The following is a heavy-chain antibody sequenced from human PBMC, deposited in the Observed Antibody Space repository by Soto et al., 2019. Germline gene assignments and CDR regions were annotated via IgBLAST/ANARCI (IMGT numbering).Heavy chain of an antibody. CDR1: GFTFSSYA. Sequence: PGGSLRLSCAASGFTFSSYAMSWVRQAPGKGLEWVSAITGSGGSSYYADSVKGRFTISRDNSKNTLHLQMNSLRAEDTAVYYCAKSLGSGPIGPLDYWGQGTLVTVSS. V-gene: IGHV3-23*01. CDR2: ITGSGGSS. J-gene: IGHJ4*02. CDR3: AKSLGSGPIGPLDY. D-gene: IGHD2-15*01.